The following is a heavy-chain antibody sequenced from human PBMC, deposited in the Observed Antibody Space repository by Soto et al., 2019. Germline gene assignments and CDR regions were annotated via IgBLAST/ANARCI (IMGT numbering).Heavy chain of an antibody. V-gene: IGHV1-24*01. CDR3: ATMFDSSGWYGRDP. D-gene: IGHD6-19*01. CDR1: GYTLTELS. CDR2: FDPEDGET. Sequence: GASVKVSCKVSGYTLTELSMHWVRQAPGKGLEWMGGFDPEDGETIYAQKFQGRVTMTEDTSTDTAYMELSSLRSEDTAVYYCATMFDSSGWYGRDPWGQGTLVTVSS. J-gene: IGHJ5*02.